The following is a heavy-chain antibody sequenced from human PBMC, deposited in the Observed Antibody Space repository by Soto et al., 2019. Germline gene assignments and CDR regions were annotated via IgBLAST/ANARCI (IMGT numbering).Heavy chain of an antibody. Sequence: QVQLVQSGAEVKKPGASVTVSCKTSGYTFSNYGINWVRQAPGQGLEWMGWISAYNGNTNFAQKLQGRVSLTTDTSPTTAYMELRSLTSDDTAVYYCARDLVPGYTGFSDYWGQGTLVTVSS. CDR2: ISAYNGNT. CDR3: ARDLVPGYTGFSDY. CDR1: GYTFSNYG. J-gene: IGHJ4*02. D-gene: IGHD5-12*01. V-gene: IGHV1-18*01.